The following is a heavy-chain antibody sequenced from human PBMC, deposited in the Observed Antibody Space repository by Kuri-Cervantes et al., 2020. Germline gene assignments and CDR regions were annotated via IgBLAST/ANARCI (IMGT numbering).Heavy chain of an antibody. CDR2: INPNSGGT. V-gene: IGHV1-2*04. J-gene: IGHJ5*02. D-gene: IGHD1-14*01. CDR1: GYTFTGYY. Sequence: ASVKVSCKASGYTFTGYYMHWVRQAPGQGLEWMGWINPNSGGTNYAQKFQGWVTMTRDTSISTAYMELSRLRSDDTAVYYCARTYNRSQSVWFDPWGQGTLVTVSS. CDR3: ARTYNRSQSVWFDP.